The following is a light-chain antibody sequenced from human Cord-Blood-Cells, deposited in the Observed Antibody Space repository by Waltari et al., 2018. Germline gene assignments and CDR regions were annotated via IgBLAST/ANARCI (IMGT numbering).Light chain of an antibody. CDR2: LGS. J-gene: IGKJ1*01. Sequence: VRTPSPLSLTVITGEPASISYRSIQSLLHSNAYNYLDWYLQKLGRSPQLLIYLGSNRASGVPDRFSGSGSGTDFTLKISRVEAEDVGVYYCMQALQTPWTFGQGTKVEIK. V-gene: IGKV2-28*01. CDR3: MQALQTPWT. CDR1: QSLLHSNAYNY.